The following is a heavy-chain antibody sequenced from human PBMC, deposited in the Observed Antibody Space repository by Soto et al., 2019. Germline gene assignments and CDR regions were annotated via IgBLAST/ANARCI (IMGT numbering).Heavy chain of an antibody. J-gene: IGHJ3*02. V-gene: IGHV4-59*01. D-gene: IGHD3-10*01. Sequence: PSETLSLTCTFSGGSISSYYWNLIRQPPGKGLEWIGYIYYSGSTNYNPSLKSRVTISVDTSKNQFSLKLSSVTAADTAVYYCGSPTMVRRGVGAFDIWGQGTMVTVSS. CDR1: GGSISSYY. CDR3: GSPTMVRRGVGAFDI. CDR2: IYYSGST.